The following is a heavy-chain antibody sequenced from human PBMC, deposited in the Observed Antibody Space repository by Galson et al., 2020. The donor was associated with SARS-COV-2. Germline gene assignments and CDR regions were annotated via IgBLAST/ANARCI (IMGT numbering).Heavy chain of an antibody. J-gene: IGHJ5*02. CDR1: GGTFSSYA. V-gene: IGHV1-69*13. CDR2: IIPIFGTA. Sequence: SLKVSCKASGGTFSSYAISWVRQAPGQGLEWMGGIIPIFGTANYAQKFQGRVTITADESTSTAYMELSSLRSEDTAVYYCAIGGGYDDSGGGYNWFDPWGQGTLVTGS. D-gene: IGHD6-19*01. CDR3: AIGGGYDDSGGGYNWFDP.